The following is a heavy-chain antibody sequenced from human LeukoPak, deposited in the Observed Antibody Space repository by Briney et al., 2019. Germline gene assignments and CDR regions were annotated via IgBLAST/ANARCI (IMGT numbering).Heavy chain of an antibody. V-gene: IGHV1-46*01. D-gene: IGHD2-2*01. J-gene: IGHJ6*02. Sequence: ASVKVSCKASGYTFTSYYMHWVRQAPGQGLEWMGIINPSGGSTSYARKFQGRVTMTRDTSTSTVYMELSSLRSEDTAVYYCGSSQFDPYGMDVWGQGTTVTVSS. CDR1: GYTFTSYY. CDR2: INPSGGST. CDR3: GSSQFDPYGMDV.